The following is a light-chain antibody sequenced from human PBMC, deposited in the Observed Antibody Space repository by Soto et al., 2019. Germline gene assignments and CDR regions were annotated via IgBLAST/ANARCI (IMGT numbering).Light chain of an antibody. CDR3: QTWATGTRV. Sequence: QPVVTQSPSAAASLGASVKLTCSLSSGHTSFAIAWLQQQPEKGPRYLMRLNSDGSHKKGDGVPDRFSGSSSGTERYLTISSLQSEDEADYYCQTWATGTRVFGGGTKLTVL. V-gene: IGLV4-69*01. CDR2: LNSDGSH. J-gene: IGLJ3*02. CDR1: SGHTSFA.